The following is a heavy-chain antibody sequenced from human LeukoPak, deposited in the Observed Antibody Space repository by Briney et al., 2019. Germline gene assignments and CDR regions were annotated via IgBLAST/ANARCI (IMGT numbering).Heavy chain of an antibody. CDR3: AKGPKDIVVVPSLDDYYYYYGMDV. D-gene: IGHD2-2*01. CDR2: ISGSGGST. Sequence: GGSLRLSCAASGFTFRNYAMSWVRQAPGKGLEWVSAISGSGGSTYYADSVKGRFTISRDNSKNTLYLQMNSLRAEDTAVYYCAKGPKDIVVVPSLDDYYYYYGMDVWGQGTTVTVSS. J-gene: IGHJ6*02. V-gene: IGHV3-23*01. CDR1: GFTFRNYA.